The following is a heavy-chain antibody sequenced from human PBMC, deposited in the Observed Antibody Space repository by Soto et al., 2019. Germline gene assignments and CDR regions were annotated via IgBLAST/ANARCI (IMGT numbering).Heavy chain of an antibody. Sequence: SVKVSCKASGGTFSSYAISWVRQAPGQGLEWMGGIIPIFGTANYAQKFQGRVTITADESTSTAYMELSSLRSEDTAVYYCARATPEIYCSSTSCYRGYFDYWGQGTLVTVSS. J-gene: IGHJ4*02. V-gene: IGHV1-69*13. CDR1: GGTFSSYA. D-gene: IGHD2-2*01. CDR3: ARATPEIYCSSTSCYRGYFDY. CDR2: IIPIFGTA.